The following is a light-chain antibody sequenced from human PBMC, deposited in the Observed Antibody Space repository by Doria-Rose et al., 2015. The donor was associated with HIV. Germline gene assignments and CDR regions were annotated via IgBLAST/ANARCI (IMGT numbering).Light chain of an antibody. J-gene: IGKJ3*01. CDR3: QQYYDTPS. CDR2: WAS. Sequence: DIRVTQSPESLGMSLGERATLNCKSNQSLLYTSKNYLAWYQQKPGQPPKLLIYWASTRQSGVPARFSGCGSGTDFTLTISSLEAEDVAVYYCQQYYDTPSFGPGTTVDTK. V-gene: IGKV4-1*01. CDR1: QSLLYTSKNY.